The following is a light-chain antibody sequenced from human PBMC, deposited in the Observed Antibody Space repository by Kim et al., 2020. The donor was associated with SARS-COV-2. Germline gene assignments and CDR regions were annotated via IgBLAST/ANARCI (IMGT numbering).Light chain of an antibody. V-gene: IGLV3-21*02. Sequence: SVAPGGPATLTCGGNSIGSKGVHWYQQKPGQAPVLVVHDDSDRPSGIPERFSGSNSGNTATLTIIRAEAGDEADYFCQVWDDGSLVFGGGTQLTVL. CDR1: SIGSKG. J-gene: IGLJ3*02. CDR2: DDS. CDR3: QVWDDGSLV.